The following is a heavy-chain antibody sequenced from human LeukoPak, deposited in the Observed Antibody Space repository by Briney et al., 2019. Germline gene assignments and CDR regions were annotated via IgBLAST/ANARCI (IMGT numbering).Heavy chain of an antibody. CDR2: ISGSGRST. CDR3: AKDPDMVRGVIINRGASDY. CDR1: GFTFSSYG. D-gene: IGHD3-10*01. Sequence: GVSLRLSCAASGFTFSSYGMSWVRQAPGKGLEWGSAISGSGRSTYYAYSVKGRFTISTDNSKNTLDLQMNSLRDEDTAVYYCAKDPDMVRGVIINRGASDYWGQGTLVTVSS. V-gene: IGHV3-23*01. J-gene: IGHJ4*02.